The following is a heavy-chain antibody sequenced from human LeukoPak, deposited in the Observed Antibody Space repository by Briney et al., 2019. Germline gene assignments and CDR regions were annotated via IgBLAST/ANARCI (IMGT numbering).Heavy chain of an antibody. CDR2: IYHGGST. V-gene: IGHV4-38-2*01. J-gene: IGHJ5*02. Sequence: SETLSLTCAVSGYSISSGYYWGWIRQPPGQGLEWIGSIYHGGSTYYNPSLKSRVTISVDTSKNQFSLKLSSVTAADTAVYYCARVLGWFDPWGQGTLVTVSS. CDR1: GYSISSGYY. CDR3: ARVLGWFDP. D-gene: IGHD1-26*01.